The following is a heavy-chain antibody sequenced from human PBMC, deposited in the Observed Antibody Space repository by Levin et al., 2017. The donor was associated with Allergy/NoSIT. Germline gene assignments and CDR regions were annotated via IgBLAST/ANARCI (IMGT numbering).Heavy chain of an antibody. V-gene: IGHV1-46*01. CDR1: GYPFTSHY. CDR3: AKDPGDF. Sequence: ASVKVSCKASGYPFTSHYVHWVRQAPGQGLEWMGVIDPPDGKTAYALNFQGRITITRDTSTSTVCLELNSLRSDDTAVYYCAKDPGDFWGQGTLVTVSS. J-gene: IGHJ4*02. CDR2: IDPPDGKT.